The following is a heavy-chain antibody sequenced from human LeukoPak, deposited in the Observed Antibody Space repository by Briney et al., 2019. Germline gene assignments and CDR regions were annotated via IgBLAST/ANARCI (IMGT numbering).Heavy chain of an antibody. CDR3: ARVSTSGPPDY. D-gene: IGHD5-12*01. V-gene: IGHV4-59*11. Sequence: SETLSLTCTVSGGSMSNHYWGWIRQPPGKGLEWVGYIYYNGSPTDYNPSLKSRVTISVDTSKNQFSLKLSSVTAADTAVYYCARVSTSGPPDYWGQGTLVTVSS. J-gene: IGHJ4*02. CDR2: IYYNGSP. CDR1: GGSMSNHY.